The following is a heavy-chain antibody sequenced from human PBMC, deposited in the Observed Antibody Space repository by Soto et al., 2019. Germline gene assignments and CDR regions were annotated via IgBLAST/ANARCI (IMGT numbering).Heavy chain of an antibody. J-gene: IGHJ6*02. Sequence: GGSLRLSCAASGFTVSTTYMNWVLQAPGQWLEWVSYISSSSSTIYYADSVKGRFTISRDNAKNSLYLQMNSLRDEDKAVYYCERVERYCSSTSCLHMDVWGQGTTVTVS. CDR1: GFTVSTTY. CDR2: ISSSSSTI. D-gene: IGHD2-2*01. CDR3: ERVERYCSSTSCLHMDV. V-gene: IGHV3-48*02.